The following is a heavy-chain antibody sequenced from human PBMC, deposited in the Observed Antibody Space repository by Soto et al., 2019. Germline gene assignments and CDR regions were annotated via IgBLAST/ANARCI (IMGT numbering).Heavy chain of an antibody. D-gene: IGHD2-2*01. CDR2: ISAYNGNT. CDR1: GYTFTSYG. Sequence: ASVKVSCKASGYTFTSYGISWVRQAPGQGLEWMGWISAYNGNTNYAQKLQGRVTMTTDTSTSTAYMELRSLRSDDTAVYYCARDYIGYCSSTSCPTADYWGQGTLVTVSS. J-gene: IGHJ4*02. V-gene: IGHV1-18*01. CDR3: ARDYIGYCSSTSCPTADY.